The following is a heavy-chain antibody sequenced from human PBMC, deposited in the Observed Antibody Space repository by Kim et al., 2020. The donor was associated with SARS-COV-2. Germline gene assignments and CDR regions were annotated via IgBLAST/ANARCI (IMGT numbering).Heavy chain of an antibody. J-gene: IGHJ4*02. CDR3: ARDAEDNYGWAYDY. V-gene: IGHV1-2*02. CDR2: INCNSGAT. Sequence: ASVKVSCKASGYTFGDYYIHWVRQAPGQGLEWMGWINCNSGATKYAQNFPGRVTMTRDTSIRTVSMEVSRLTADDTAAYYCARDAEDNYGWAYDYWGQGTLVTVSS. D-gene: IGHD6-19*01. CDR1: GYTFGDYY.